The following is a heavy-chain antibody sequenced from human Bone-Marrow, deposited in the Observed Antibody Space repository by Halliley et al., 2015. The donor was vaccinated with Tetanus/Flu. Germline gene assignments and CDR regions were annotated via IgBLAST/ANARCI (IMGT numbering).Heavy chain of an antibody. Sequence: SLRLSCAASGFTFTSHWMHWVRQAPGKGLVWVSRINNDGSLTHYADSVRGRVTFSRDNTKRTLYLQMTSLRADDTAVYFCARARVVVDDSFDLWGQGTLVTVSS. CDR2: INNDGSLT. CDR1: GFTFTSHW. V-gene: IGHV3-74*01. D-gene: IGHD2-15*01. CDR3: ARARVVVDDSFDL. J-gene: IGHJ3*01.